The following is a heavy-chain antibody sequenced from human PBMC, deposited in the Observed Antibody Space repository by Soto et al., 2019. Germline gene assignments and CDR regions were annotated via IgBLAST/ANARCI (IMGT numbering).Heavy chain of an antibody. Sequence: EVQLVESGGGLVQPGGSLRLSCAASGFTFSSYWMTWFRQAPGQGLEWVADMNQAGGEKYYVASVKGRFTISRDNAKTSLYLQMNSLRVEDTAVYYCARVDCSPSNCYNLYDGMGVWGQGTTVTVSS. V-gene: IGHV3-7*04. CDR2: MNQAGGEK. D-gene: IGHD2-2*02. CDR3: ARVDCSPSNCYNLYDGMGV. J-gene: IGHJ6*02. CDR1: GFTFSSYW.